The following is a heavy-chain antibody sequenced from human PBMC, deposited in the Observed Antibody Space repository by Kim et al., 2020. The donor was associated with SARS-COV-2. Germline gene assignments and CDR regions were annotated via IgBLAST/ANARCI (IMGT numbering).Heavy chain of an antibody. J-gene: IGHJ4*02. CDR3: ARDPLYGSGSYEDY. CDR1: GGTFSSYA. Sequence: ASVKVSCKASGGTFSSYAISWVRQAPGQGLEWMGGIIPIFGTANYAQKFQGRVTITADESTSTAYMELSSLRSEDTAVYYCARDPLYGSGSYEDYWGQGTLVTVSS. D-gene: IGHD3-10*01. V-gene: IGHV1-69*13. CDR2: IIPIFGTA.